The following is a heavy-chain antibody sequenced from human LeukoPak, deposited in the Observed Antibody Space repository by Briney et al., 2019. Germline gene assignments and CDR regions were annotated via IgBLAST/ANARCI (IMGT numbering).Heavy chain of an antibody. CDR1: GESLSGYH. Sequence: LSETLSLTCAVYGESLSGYHWSWIRQPPGNGLEWIGEINYSGSTNYNPSLKSRVTISLDTSKNQFSLKLSSVTAADTAIYYCARGNLEWAAGTRWFDPWGQGTLVTVSS. D-gene: IGHD6-13*01. CDR3: ARGNLEWAAGTRWFDP. CDR2: INYSGST. V-gene: IGHV4-34*01. J-gene: IGHJ5*02.